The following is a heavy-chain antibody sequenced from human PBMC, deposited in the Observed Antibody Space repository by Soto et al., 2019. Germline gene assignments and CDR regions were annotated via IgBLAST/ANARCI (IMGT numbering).Heavy chain of an antibody. CDR2: ISAYNDNT. J-gene: IGHJ5*02. CDR3: ARENYDMPFDP. Sequence: QVQLVQSGAEVKKPGASVKVSCTASGYTFTSSGISWVRQAPGQGLEWMGWISAYNDNTNYAQKFQGRVTMTTDTSTNTAFMELRSLRSYDTAVYYCARENYDMPFDPWGQGTLVTVSS. D-gene: IGHD3-9*01. V-gene: IGHV1-18*01. CDR1: GYTFTSSG.